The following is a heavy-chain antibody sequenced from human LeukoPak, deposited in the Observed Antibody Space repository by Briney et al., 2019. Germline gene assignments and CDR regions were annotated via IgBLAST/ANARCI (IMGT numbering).Heavy chain of an antibody. D-gene: IGHD6-13*01. CDR1: GFTFSSYE. J-gene: IGHJ6*02. Sequence: GGSLRLSCAASGFTFSSYEMNWVRQAPGKGLEWVSYISSSGSTIYYADSVKGRFTISRDNAKNSLYLQMNSLRAEDTAVYYCARDRSSSWSKIAYYYGMDVWGQGTTVTVSS. CDR3: ARDRSSSWSKIAYYYGMDV. CDR2: ISSSGSTI. V-gene: IGHV3-48*03.